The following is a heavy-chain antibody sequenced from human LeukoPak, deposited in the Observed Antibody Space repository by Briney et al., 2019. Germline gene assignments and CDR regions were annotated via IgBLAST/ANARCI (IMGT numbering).Heavy chain of an antibody. Sequence: GESLKISYKGSGYSFTSYWIGWVRQMPGKGLEWMGIIYPGDSDTRYSPSFQGQVTISADKSISTAYLQWSSLKASDTAMYYCARLLLWFGELSGFDYWGQGTLVTVSS. J-gene: IGHJ4*02. V-gene: IGHV5-51*01. D-gene: IGHD3-10*01. CDR2: IYPGDSDT. CDR1: GYSFTSYW. CDR3: ARLLLWFGELSGFDY.